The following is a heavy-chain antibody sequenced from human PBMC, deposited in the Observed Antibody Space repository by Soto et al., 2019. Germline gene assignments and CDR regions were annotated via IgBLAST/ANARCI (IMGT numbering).Heavy chain of an antibody. CDR3: ARLRYFDWFDY. CDR1: GGSISSGGYY. CDR2: IYYSGST. V-gene: IGHV4-39*01. D-gene: IGHD3-9*01. J-gene: IGHJ4*02. Sequence: SETLSLTCTVSGGSISSGGYYWSWIRQHPGKGLEWIGSIYYSGSTYYNPSLKSRVTISVDTSKNQFSLKLSSVTAADTAVYYCARLRYFDWFDYWGQGTLVTVSS.